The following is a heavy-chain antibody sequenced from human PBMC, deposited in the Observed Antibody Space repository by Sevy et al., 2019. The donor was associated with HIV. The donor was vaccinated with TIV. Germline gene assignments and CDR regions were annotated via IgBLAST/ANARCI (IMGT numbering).Heavy chain of an antibody. Sequence: GESLKISCAASGFIFSNAWMSWVRQAPGKGLEWVGRIKSKTDGGTTDYAAPVKGRFTISRDDSKNTLYLQMNSLKTEDTAVYYCTICPLYSSGYVDYWGQRTLVTVSS. D-gene: IGHD6-19*01. CDR1: GFIFSNAW. CDR2: IKSKTDGGTT. V-gene: IGHV3-15*01. J-gene: IGHJ4*02. CDR3: TICPLYSSGYVDY.